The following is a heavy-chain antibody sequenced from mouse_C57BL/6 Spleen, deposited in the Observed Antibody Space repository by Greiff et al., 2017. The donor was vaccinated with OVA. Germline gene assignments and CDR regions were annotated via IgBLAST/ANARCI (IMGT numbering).Heavy chain of an antibody. J-gene: IGHJ2*01. V-gene: IGHV5-17*01. CDR2: ISSGSSTI. CDR3: ARGSTMIPYFDY. CDR1: GFTFSDYG. D-gene: IGHD2-4*01. Sequence: DVQLVESGGGLVKPGGSLKLSCAASGFTFSDYGMHWVRQAPEKGLEWVAYISSGSSTIYYADTVKGRFTISRDNAKNTLFLQMTSLRSEDTAMYYCARGSTMIPYFDYWGQGTTLTVSS.